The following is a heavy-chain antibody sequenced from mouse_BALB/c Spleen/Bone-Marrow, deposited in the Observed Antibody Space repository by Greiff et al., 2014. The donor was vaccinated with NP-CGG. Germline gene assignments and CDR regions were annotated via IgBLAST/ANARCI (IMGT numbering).Heavy chain of an antibody. CDR2: ISSKSTNYTT. Sequence: EVQLVESGGGLVQPKGSLKLSCAASGFTFNIYAMNWVRQAPRKGLEWVARISSKSTNYTTCYADSVKDRFTIPSDDSQSMLYLQINSLKTKDTAIYYCVRQDYDYPMDNGGQGTSFTVS. CDR3: VRQDYDYPMDN. V-gene: IGHV10-1*01. D-gene: IGHD2-4*01. J-gene: IGHJ4*01. CDR1: GFTFNIYA.